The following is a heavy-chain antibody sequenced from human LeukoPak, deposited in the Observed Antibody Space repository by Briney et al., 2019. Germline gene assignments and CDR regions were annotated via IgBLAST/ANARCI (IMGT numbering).Heavy chain of an antibody. CDR2: IYYSGSA. V-gene: IGHV4-59*12. D-gene: IGHD3-22*01. CDR1: GGSFSGYY. J-gene: IGHJ4*02. CDR3: AMSITMIIVIIKRPPTIDY. Sequence: SETLSLTCAVYGGSFSGYYWSWIRQPPGKGLEWIGYIYYSGSANYHPSLKSRVTISVDTSKNQFSLKLSSVTAADTAVYYCAMSITMIIVIIKRPPTIDYWGQGTLVTVSS.